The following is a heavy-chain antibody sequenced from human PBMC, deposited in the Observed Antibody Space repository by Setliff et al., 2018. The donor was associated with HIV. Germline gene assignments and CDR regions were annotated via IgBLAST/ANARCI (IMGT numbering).Heavy chain of an antibody. V-gene: IGHV3-15*01. D-gene: IGHD3-22*01. CDR2: IKSKAYGGTT. CDR1: GFTFSNAW. CDR3: TRVIGIVVVITIDV. J-gene: IGHJ6*04. Sequence: GGSLRLSCAASGFTFSNAWMSWVRQAPGKGLEWVGRIKSKAYGGTTEYAASVKGRFTISRDDSKNSAYLQMNSLKTEDTAVYYCTRVIGIVVVITIDVWGKGTTVTVSS.